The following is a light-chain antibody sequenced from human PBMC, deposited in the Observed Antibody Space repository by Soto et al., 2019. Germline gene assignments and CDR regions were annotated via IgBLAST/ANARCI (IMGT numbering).Light chain of an antibody. CDR1: SSDVGGYNY. CDR2: DVS. CDR3: SSYTSSSTLNYV. Sequence: QSALTQPASVSGSPGQSITISCTGTSSDVGGYNYGSWYQQHPGKAHKLMIYDVSNRPSGVSNRFSGSKSGNTASLTISGLQAEDEAAYYCSSYTSSSTLNYVFGTGTKLTVL. J-gene: IGLJ1*01. V-gene: IGLV2-14*01.